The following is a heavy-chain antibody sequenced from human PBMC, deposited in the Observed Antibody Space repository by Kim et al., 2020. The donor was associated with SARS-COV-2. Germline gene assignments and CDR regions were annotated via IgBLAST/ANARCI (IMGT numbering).Heavy chain of an antibody. CDR3: ARRRRRMGTVTTNWFDP. V-gene: IGHV4-4*02. CDR2: IYHSGST. J-gene: IGHJ5*02. CDR1: GGSISSSNW. D-gene: IGHD4-17*01. Sequence: SETLSLTCAVSGGSISSSNWWSWVRQPPGKGLEWIGEIYHSGSTNYNPSLKSRVTISVDKSKNQFSLKLSSVTAADTAVYYCARRRRRMGTVTTNWFDPWGQGTLVTVSS.